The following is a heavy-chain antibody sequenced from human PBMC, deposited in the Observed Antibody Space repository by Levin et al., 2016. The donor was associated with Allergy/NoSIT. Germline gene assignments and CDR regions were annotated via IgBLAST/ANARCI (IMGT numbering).Heavy chain of an antibody. Sequence: WIRQPPGKGLEWVGRIKSKGDGGTTDYAAPVKGRFTISRDESRNTLYLQMNSLKTEDTAVYYCTTWVWYGDYYFDYWGQGTLVTVSS. V-gene: IGHV3-15*01. CDR2: IKSKGDGGTT. D-gene: IGHD4-17*01. CDR3: TTWVWYGDYYFDY. J-gene: IGHJ4*02.